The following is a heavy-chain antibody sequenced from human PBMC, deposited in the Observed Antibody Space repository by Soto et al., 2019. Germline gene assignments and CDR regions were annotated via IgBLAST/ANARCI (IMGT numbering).Heavy chain of an antibody. CDR2: IWNDGSNK. D-gene: IGHD6-6*01. CDR3: ERDYSRSSLDY. CDR1: GFTFGSYA. V-gene: IGHV3-33*01. J-gene: IGHJ4*02. Sequence: QVQLVESGGGVVQPGTSLRLSCAASGFTFGSYAMHWVRQAPGKGLEWVTLIWNDGSNKYYTDSVKGRFTISRDNSKNTFYLHMNSLTAEDTAVNYCERDYSRSSLDYWGQGTLVTVSS.